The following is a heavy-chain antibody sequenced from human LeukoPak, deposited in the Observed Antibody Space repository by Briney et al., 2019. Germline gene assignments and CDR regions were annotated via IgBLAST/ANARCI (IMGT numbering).Heavy chain of an antibody. V-gene: IGHV3-23*01. CDR1: GFTFSNYA. CDR3: AKDQFGP. Sequence: PGGSLRLSCAASGFTFSNYAMSWVRQAPGKGLEWVSSVGGGGITTYYADSVKGRFTISRDNSKNTLYLQMNSLRAEDTAVYYCAKDQFGPWGQGTLVTVSS. J-gene: IGHJ5*02. CDR2: VGGGGITT.